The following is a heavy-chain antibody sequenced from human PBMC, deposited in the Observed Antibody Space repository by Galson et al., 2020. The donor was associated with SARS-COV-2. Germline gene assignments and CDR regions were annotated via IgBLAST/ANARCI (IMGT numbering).Heavy chain of an antibody. CDR3: ARDPLIASSPFDILTGSYYYYGMDV. D-gene: IGHD3-9*01. J-gene: IGHJ6*02. Sequence: GGSLRLSCAASGFTFSSYWMSWVRQAPGKGLEWVANIKQDGSEKYYVDSVKGRFTISRDNAKNSLYLQMNSLRAEDTAVYYCARDPLIASSPFDILTGSYYYYGMDVWGQGTTVTVSS. CDR2: IKQDGSEK. V-gene: IGHV3-7*03. CDR1: GFTFSSYW.